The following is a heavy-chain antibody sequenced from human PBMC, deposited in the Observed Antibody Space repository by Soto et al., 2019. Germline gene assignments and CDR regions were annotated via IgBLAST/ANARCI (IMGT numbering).Heavy chain of an antibody. CDR2: IKQDGSQK. Sequence: EVQLVESGGGLVQPGGSLRLSCAASGFTLSSYWMNWVSLAPGKGLEWVANIKQDGSQKNYVDSVKGRFTISRDNAKNSLYLQMSSLRAEDTAVYYCMTSVTTHDYWCQGTLGTVSS. CDR1: GFTLSSYW. D-gene: IGHD4-17*01. CDR3: MTSVTTHDY. J-gene: IGHJ4*02. V-gene: IGHV3-7*01.